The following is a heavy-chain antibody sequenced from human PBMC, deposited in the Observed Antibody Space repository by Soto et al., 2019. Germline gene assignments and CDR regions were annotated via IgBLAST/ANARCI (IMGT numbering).Heavy chain of an antibody. CDR3: ARDHIAAAGTYYYYYGMDV. V-gene: IGHV4-31*03. J-gene: IGHJ6*02. CDR2: IYYSGST. Sequence: SETLSLTCTVSGGSISSGGYYWSWIRQHPGKGLEWIGYIYYSGSTYYNPSLKSRVTISVDTSKNQFSLKLSSVTAADTAVYYCARDHIAAAGTYYYYYGMDVWGQGTTVTVSS. CDR1: GGSISSGGYY. D-gene: IGHD6-13*01.